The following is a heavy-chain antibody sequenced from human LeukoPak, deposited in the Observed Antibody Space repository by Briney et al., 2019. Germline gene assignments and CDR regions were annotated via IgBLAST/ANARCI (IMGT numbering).Heavy chain of an antibody. J-gene: IGHJ4*02. V-gene: IGHV3-23*01. D-gene: IGHD4-17*01. CDR1: GLTFSSYA. CDR2: ISGSSGHT. Sequence: GGSLRLSCAASGLTFSSYAMSWVRQAPGKGLEWVSAISGSSGHTYYADSVKGRFTISRDNSKNTLYLQMNSLRAEDTAVYHCAKHDYGVFKDFDYWGQGTLVTVSS. CDR3: AKHDYGVFKDFDY.